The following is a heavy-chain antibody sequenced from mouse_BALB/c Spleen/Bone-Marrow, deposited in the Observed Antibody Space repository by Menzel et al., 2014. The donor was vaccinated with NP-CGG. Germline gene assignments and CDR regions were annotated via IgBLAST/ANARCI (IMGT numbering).Heavy chain of an antibody. Sequence: VKLMESGAKLVRPGTSVKASCKASGYAFTNYLIEWFKQRPGQGLEWIGVINPGSGGTNFNEKFRGKATLTADKSSSTAYMQFNSLTSDDSAVYFCAREGYYGLDYWGQGTTLTVSS. V-gene: IGHV1-54*03. D-gene: IGHD2-1*01. CDR2: INPGSGGT. CDR3: AREGYYGLDY. J-gene: IGHJ2*01. CDR1: GYAFTNYL.